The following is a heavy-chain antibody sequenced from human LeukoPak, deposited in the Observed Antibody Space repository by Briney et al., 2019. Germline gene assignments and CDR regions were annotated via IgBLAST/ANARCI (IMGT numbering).Heavy chain of an antibody. D-gene: IGHD2-15*01. Sequence: GGSLRLSCAASGLTFSNAWMSWVRQAPGKGLEWVGRIKSKADGGTTDYAAPVKGRFTISRDDSKNTLYLQMNSLRTEDTAMYYCARDVEYCSGGSCYTLGYWGQGTLVTVSS. V-gene: IGHV3-15*01. CDR1: GLTFSNAW. J-gene: IGHJ4*02. CDR2: IKSKADGGTT. CDR3: ARDVEYCSGGSCYTLGY.